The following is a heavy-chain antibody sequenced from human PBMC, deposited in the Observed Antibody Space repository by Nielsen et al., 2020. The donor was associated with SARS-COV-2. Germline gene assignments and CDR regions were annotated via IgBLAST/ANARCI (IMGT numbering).Heavy chain of an antibody. V-gene: IGHV3-9*01. CDR3: ARGGYCSSSSCYNAFDV. D-gene: IGHD2-2*03. J-gene: IGHJ3*01. CDR2: ISWNSGSI. CDR1: GFFFDDFA. Sequence: SLKISCAASGFFFDDFAMHWVRQPPGKGLEWVSGISWNSGSIDYADSVKGRFTISRHSSENSLYLQMNSLRADDTALYYCARGGYCSSSSCYNAFDVWGEGTMVLVSS.